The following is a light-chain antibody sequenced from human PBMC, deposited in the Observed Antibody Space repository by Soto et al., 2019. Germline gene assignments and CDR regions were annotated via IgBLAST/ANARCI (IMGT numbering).Light chain of an antibody. CDR3: QQRSNWPPIT. CDR2: GAS. Sequence: DIQMTQSPSSLSASVGDRVTITCRTSQNIKNYLNWYQQKPGRAPKLLIYGASDLQSGVPSRFSGSGSGTDFTLTISSLQSEDFAVYYCQQRSNWPPITFGQGTRLEIK. V-gene: IGKV1-39*01. CDR1: QNIKNY. J-gene: IGKJ5*01.